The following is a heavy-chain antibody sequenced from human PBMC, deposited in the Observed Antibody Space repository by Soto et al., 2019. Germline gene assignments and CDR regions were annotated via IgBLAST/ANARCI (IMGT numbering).Heavy chain of an antibody. V-gene: IGHV3-23*01. J-gene: IGHJ4*02. CDR3: AKGNYYDSSGYYSPLYYFDY. CDR2: ISGSGGST. Sequence: PGGSLRLSCAASGFTFIRYAMSWVRQAPGKGLEWVSAISGSGGSTYYADSVKGRFTISRDNSKNTLYLQMNSLRAEDTAVYYCAKGNYYDSSGYYSPLYYFDYWGQGTLVTVSS. CDR1: GFTFIRYA. D-gene: IGHD3-22*01.